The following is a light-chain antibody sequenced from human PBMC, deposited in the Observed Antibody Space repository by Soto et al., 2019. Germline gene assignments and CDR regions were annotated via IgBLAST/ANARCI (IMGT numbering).Light chain of an antibody. CDR3: MLYMGGGLVV. J-gene: IGLJ2*01. CDR2: STN. CDR1: SGSVSTTYY. Sequence: QTVVTQEPSFSVSPGGTVTLTCGLTSGSVSTTYYPSWYQQTPGQAPRTLIYSTNIRSSGVPDRFSGSILGNKAALTITGAQADDESDYHCMLYMGGGLVVFGGGAMLTVL. V-gene: IGLV8-61*01.